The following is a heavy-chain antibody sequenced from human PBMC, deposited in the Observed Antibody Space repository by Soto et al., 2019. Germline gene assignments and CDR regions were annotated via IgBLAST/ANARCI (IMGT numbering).Heavy chain of an antibody. V-gene: IGHV4-34*01. Sequence: SETLSLTCAVYGGSLSGSYWSWIRQPPGTGLEWIGEIHHSGSTYYNPSLKSRVTLSVDTSKNQFSLKLNSVTAADTAVYYCASPGYCSDGTCYPDYWGQGTQVTVSS. J-gene: IGHJ4*02. D-gene: IGHD2-15*01. CDR3: ASPGYCSDGTCYPDY. CDR1: GGSLSGSY. CDR2: IHHSGST.